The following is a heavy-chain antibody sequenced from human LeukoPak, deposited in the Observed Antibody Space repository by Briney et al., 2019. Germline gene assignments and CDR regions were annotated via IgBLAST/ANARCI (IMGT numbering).Heavy chain of an antibody. CDR1: GYSFTSYW. D-gene: IGHD3-10*01. CDR2: IYPGDSDT. J-gene: IGHJ5*02. V-gene: IGHV5-51*01. Sequence: GEPLKISCKGSGYSFTSYWIGWVRQMPGKGLEWMGIIYPGDSDTRYSPSFQGQVTISADKSISTAYLQWSSLKASDTAMYYCARLRGTMARLAGFDPWGQGTLVTVSS. CDR3: ARLRGTMARLAGFDP.